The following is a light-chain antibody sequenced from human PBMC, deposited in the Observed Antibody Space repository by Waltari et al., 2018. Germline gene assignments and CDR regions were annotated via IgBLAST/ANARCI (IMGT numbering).Light chain of an antibody. CDR2: DAS. J-gene: IGKJ2*01. Sequence: EVLLTQSPATLSLSPEETATLSCRASQTVRSFLAWYQQKPGQAPRLLIFDASSRAPGIPAKFRGSGSGTDFTLTVSNLEPEDFAVYYCLQRSNWPYTFGQGTRVEIK. CDR1: QTVRSF. CDR3: LQRSNWPYT. V-gene: IGKV3-11*01.